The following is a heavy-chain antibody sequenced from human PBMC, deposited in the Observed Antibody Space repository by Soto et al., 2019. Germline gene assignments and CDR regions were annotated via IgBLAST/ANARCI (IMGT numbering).Heavy chain of an antibody. V-gene: IGHV3-23*01. Sequence: GGSLRLCCSASRFTFGGYAMSWVRQAPGKGLEWVSGITGNAANTVYADSVKGRFTISRDNSKNALYLQLNSLRAEDTAVYFCAKAARDCGGDCYSSCFDSWGQGALVTVSS. CDR2: ITGNAANT. D-gene: IGHD2-21*02. CDR1: RFTFGGYA. J-gene: IGHJ4*02. CDR3: AKAARDCGGDCYSSCFDS.